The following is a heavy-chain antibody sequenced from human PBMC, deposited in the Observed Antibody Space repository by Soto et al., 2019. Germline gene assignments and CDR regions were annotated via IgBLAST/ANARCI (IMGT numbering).Heavy chain of an antibody. D-gene: IGHD5-12*01. CDR1: GGSISSYY. CDR2: IYYSGST. Sequence: SETLSLTCTVSGGSISSYYWSWIRQPPGKGLEWIGYIYYSGSTNYNPSLKSRVTISVDTSKNQFSLKLSSVTAADTAVYYCARHFRTHSGYPKTDYYYYYMDVWGKGTTVTVSS. V-gene: IGHV4-59*08. CDR3: ARHFRTHSGYPKTDYYYYYMDV. J-gene: IGHJ6*03.